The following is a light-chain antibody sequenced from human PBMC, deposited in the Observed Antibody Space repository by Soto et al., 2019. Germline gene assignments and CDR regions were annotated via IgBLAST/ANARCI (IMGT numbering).Light chain of an antibody. CDR1: QSVSSN. Sequence: EVVMRQSPATLSLSPGERATLSCRASQSVSSNLAWYQQKPGQAPRLLIYGASSRATGIPDRFSGSGSGTDFTLTISRLEPEDFAVYYCQQYGSSRTFGQGTRLEIK. J-gene: IGKJ5*01. CDR3: QQYGSSRT. V-gene: IGKV3-20*01. CDR2: GAS.